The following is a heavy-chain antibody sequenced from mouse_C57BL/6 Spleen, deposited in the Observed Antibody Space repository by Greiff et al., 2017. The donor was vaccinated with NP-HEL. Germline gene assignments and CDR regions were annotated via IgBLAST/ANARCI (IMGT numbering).Heavy chain of an antibody. D-gene: IGHD1-1*01. CDR3: ARGYYGSEGY. Sequence: EVKLQQSGPELVKPGASVKISCKASGYTFTDYYMNWVKQSHGKSLEWIGDINPNNGGTSYNQKFKGKATLTVDKSSSTAYMELRSLTSEDSAVYYCARGYYGSEGYWGQGTTLTVSS. V-gene: IGHV1-26*01. CDR2: INPNNGGT. J-gene: IGHJ2*01. CDR1: GYTFTDYY.